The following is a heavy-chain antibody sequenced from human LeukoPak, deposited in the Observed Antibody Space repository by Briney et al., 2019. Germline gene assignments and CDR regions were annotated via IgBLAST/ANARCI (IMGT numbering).Heavy chain of an antibody. D-gene: IGHD3-10*01. CDR3: TRDQGAGTYRSYGMDV. CDR2: ISSTSTYI. CDR1: GFTFSTYS. Sequence: GGSLILSCAASGFTFSTYSMSWVRQAPGKGLEWVSSISSTSTYIFYADSVKGRFTISKDNAKNSLYLQMNSLRAEDTAIYYCTRDQGAGTYRSYGMDVWGQGTSVTVSS. V-gene: IGHV3-21*01. J-gene: IGHJ6*02.